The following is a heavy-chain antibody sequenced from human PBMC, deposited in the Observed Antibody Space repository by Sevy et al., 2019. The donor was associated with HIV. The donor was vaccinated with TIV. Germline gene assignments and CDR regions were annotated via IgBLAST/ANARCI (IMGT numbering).Heavy chain of an antibody. J-gene: IGHJ5*02. Sequence: GGSLRLSCAASGFTFSSYSMNWVRQAPGKGLEWVSYISSSSSTIYYADSVKGRFTISRDNAKNSLYLQMNSLRDEDTAVYYCARAFIPRVVRANWFDPWGQGTLVTVSS. CDR1: GFTFSSYS. CDR3: ARAFIPRVVRANWFDP. V-gene: IGHV3-48*02. D-gene: IGHD3-10*01. CDR2: ISSSSSTI.